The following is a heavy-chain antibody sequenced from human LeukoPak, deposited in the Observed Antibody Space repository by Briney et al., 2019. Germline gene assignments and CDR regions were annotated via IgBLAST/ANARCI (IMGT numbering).Heavy chain of an antibody. J-gene: IGHJ5*02. V-gene: IGHV5-51*01. D-gene: IGHD2-8*01. CDR1: GYSFSTYW. Sequence: GGSLKISCKGSGYSFSTYWIAWVRQVPGKGLEWVGIIYPGDSDTRYSPSFQGQVTISVDKSISTAFLQWSRLKASDTAIYYGARSLMPPANWFGPWGQGTLVTVSS. CDR3: ARSLMPPANWFGP. CDR2: IYPGDSDT.